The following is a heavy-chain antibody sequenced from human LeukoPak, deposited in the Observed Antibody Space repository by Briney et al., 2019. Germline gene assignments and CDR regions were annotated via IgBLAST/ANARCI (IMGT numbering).Heavy chain of an antibody. CDR2: IWYDGSNK. Sequence: GGSLRLSCAASGFTFSSYGMHWVRQAPGKGLEWVAVIWYDGSNKYYADSVKGRFTISRDNSKNTLYLQMNSLRAEDTAVYYCARDGGYGVNGMDVWGQGTTVTVSS. CDR1: GFTFSSYG. CDR3: ARDGGYGVNGMDV. J-gene: IGHJ6*02. V-gene: IGHV3-33*01. D-gene: IGHD4-17*01.